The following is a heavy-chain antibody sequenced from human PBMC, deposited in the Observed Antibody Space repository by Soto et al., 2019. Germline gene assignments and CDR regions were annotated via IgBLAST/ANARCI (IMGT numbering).Heavy chain of an antibody. J-gene: IGHJ4*02. V-gene: IGHV1-24*01. Sequence: EASVKVSCKVSGYTLTELSMHWVRQAPGKGLEWMGGFDPEDGETIYAQKFQGRVTMTEDTSTGTAYMELSSLRSEDTAVYYCATDLPYGDPIYYYFDYWGQGTLVTVSS. D-gene: IGHD4-17*01. CDR1: GYTLTELS. CDR3: ATDLPYGDPIYYYFDY. CDR2: FDPEDGET.